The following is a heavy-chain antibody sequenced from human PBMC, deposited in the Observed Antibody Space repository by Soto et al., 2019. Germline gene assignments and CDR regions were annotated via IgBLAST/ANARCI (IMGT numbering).Heavy chain of an antibody. CDR1: GDTVSSDSAA. V-gene: IGHV6-1*01. D-gene: IGHD2-15*01. Sequence: QAPLQQSGPGLARPSQTLSLTCAISGDTVSSDSAAWIWIRQSASRGLEWLGRTYYRSKWFYDYAESVKGRITISPDTSKNQFSLQLDSVSPEDTAVYYCARGGRARLLLYYFFAMDVWGQGTTVTVSS. J-gene: IGHJ6*02. CDR3: ARGGRARLLLYYFFAMDV. CDR2: TYYRSKWFY.